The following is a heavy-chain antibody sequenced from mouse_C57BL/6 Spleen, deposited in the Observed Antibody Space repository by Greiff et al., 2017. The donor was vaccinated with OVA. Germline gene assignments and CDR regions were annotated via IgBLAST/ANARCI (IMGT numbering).Heavy chain of an antibody. V-gene: IGHV1-80*01. J-gene: IGHJ2*01. D-gene: IGHD1-1*01. CDR1: GYAFSSYW. CDR2: IYPGDGDT. Sequence: VQLQQSGAELVKPGASVKISCKASGYAFSSYWMNWVKQRPGKGLEWIGQIYPGDGDTNYNGKFKGKATLTADKSSSTAYMQLSSLTSEDSAVYFWARLGDYYGSSYDYWGQGTTLTVSS. CDR3: ARLGDYYGSSYDY.